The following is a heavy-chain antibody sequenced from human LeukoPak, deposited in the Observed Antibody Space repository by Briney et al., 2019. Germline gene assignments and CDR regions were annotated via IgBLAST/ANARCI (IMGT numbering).Heavy chain of an antibody. CDR3: ARMGVGATSDDAFDI. V-gene: IGHV3-7*01. Sequence: PGGSLRLSCAASGFTSSSYWMSWVRQAPEKGLEWVANIKQDGSEKYYVDSVKGRFTISRDNAKNSLYLQMNSLRAEDTAVYYCARMGVGATSDDAFDIWGQGTMVTVSS. CDR1: GFTSSSYW. D-gene: IGHD1-26*01. J-gene: IGHJ3*02. CDR2: IKQDGSEK.